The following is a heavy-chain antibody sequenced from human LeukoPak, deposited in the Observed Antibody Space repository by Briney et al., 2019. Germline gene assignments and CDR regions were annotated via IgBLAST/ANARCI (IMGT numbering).Heavy chain of an antibody. CDR3: AEDWAGYFLD. CDR1: GFTFSSYA. CDR2: ISGTGGST. V-gene: IGHV3-23*01. D-gene: IGHD3/OR15-3a*01. Sequence: GGSLRLSCAASGFTFSSYAMSWVRQAPGKGLEWVSTISGTGGSTSYADSVKGRFTITRDNSKNTLYLQMNSLSAEDTAVYYCAEDWAGYFLDWGQGTLVTVSS. J-gene: IGHJ4*02.